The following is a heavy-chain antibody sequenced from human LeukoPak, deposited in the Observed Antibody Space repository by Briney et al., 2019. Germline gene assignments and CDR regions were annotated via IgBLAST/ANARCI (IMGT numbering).Heavy chain of an antibody. J-gene: IGHJ4*02. D-gene: IGHD5-24*01. V-gene: IGHV3-21*01. CDR3: ASGVEMATIWGSRVFDY. CDR1: GFTFSSYS. Sequence: GGSLRLSCAASGFTFSSYSMNWVRQAPGKGLEWVSSISSSSSYIYYADSVKGRFTISRDNAKNSLYLQMNSLRAEDTAVYYCASGVEMATIWGSRVFDYWGQGTLVTVSS. CDR2: ISSSSSYI.